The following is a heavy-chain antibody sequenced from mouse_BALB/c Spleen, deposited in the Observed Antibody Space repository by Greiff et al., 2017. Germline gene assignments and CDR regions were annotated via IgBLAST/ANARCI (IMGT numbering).Heavy chain of an antibody. Sequence: VQLQQPGAELVKPGASVKLSCKASGYTFTSYYMYWVKQRPGQGLEWIGGINPSNGGTNFNEKFKSKATLTVDKSSSTAYMQLSSLTSEDSAVYYCTRGTGAWFAYWGQGTLVTVSA. J-gene: IGHJ3*01. D-gene: IGHD4-1*01. CDR2: INPSNGGT. V-gene: IGHV1S81*02. CDR3: TRGTGAWFAY. CDR1: GYTFTSYY.